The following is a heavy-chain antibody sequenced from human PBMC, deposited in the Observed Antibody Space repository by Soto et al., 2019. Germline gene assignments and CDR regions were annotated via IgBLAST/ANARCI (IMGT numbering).Heavy chain of an antibody. CDR3: ARAIVGGYPGVLAY. J-gene: IGHJ4*02. V-gene: IGHV1-69*06. CDR2: IIPIFGTA. CDR1: GGTFSSYA. Sequence: VASVKVSCKASGGTFSSYAISWVRQAPGQGLEWMGGIIPIFGTANYAQKFQGRVTITADKSTSTAYMELSSLRSEDTAVYYCARAIVGGYPGVLAYWGQGTLVTVSS. D-gene: IGHD5-12*01.